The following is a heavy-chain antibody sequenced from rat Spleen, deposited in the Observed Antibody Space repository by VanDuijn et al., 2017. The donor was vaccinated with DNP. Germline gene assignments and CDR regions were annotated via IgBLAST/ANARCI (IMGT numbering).Heavy chain of an antibody. CDR3: TRYYDSFDY. D-gene: IGHD1-1*01. CDR2: ITYDGDNT. Sequence: EVQLVESGGGLVQPGRSLKLSCAASGFTFSDYYMAWVRQAPTKGLEWVAYITYDGDNTYYRDSVMGRFTISRDNAKSTLYLQMSSLRSEDTATYYCTRYYDSFDYWGQGVVVTVSS. V-gene: IGHV5S23*01. J-gene: IGHJ2*01. CDR1: GFTFSDYY.